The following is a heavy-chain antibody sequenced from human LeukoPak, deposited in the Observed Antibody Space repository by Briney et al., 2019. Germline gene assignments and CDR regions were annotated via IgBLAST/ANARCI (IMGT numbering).Heavy chain of an antibody. CDR2: FYYTGTT. CDR3: AGAPNRHFFDY. CDR1: SGSITSYY. Sequence: SETLSLTCTVSSGSITSYYWSWIRQPPGKGLEYIGHFYYTGTTDYNPSLKSRVTMSVDTSKNQFSLRLISVTASDTAVYFCAGAPNRHFFDYWGHGTLVAVSS. J-gene: IGHJ4*01. V-gene: IGHV4-59*01.